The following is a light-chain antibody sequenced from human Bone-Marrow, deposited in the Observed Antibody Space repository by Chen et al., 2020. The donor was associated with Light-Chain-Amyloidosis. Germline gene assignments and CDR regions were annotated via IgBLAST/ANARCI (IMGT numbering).Light chain of an antibody. CDR3: QQYGTSPLT. J-gene: IGKJ4*01. V-gene: IGKV1-17*03. Sequence: DIQMTQSPSALSASVGERVTMTCRASQDIGNSLAWFQHKPGKVPKRLIYAASSLQSGVPSRFSGSGSGTDFTLTINRLEPEDFAMYYCQQYGTSPLTFGGGTKVEIK. CDR2: AAS. CDR1: QDIGNS.